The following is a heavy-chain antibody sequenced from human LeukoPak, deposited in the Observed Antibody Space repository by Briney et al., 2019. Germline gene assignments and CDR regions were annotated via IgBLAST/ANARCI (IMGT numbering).Heavy chain of an antibody. CDR2: IYRFGNT. Sequence: SETLSLTCTVSGDSISSDYWSWIRQPTGKGLEWIGYIYRFGNTDYNPSLMRRVTISLDTSKKQLSLNLTSVTAADTAVYYCAGRGQRYLRDWGQGTLVTVSS. CDR1: GDSISSDY. V-gene: IGHV4-4*08. J-gene: IGHJ1*01. CDR3: AGRGQRYLRD. D-gene: IGHD3-9*01.